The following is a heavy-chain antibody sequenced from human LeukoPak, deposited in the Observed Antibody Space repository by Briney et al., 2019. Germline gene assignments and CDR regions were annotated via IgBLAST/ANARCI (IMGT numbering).Heavy chain of an antibody. J-gene: IGHJ5*02. CDR2: ISWNSDSI. Sequence: GGSLRLSCAASGFTFDDYAMHWVRQAPGKGLEWVSGISWNSDSIGYADSVKGRFTISRDNAKNSLYLQMNSLRAEDTALYYCAKGRWYYYDSSGYSRDNWFDPWGQGTLVTVSS. CDR3: AKGRWYYYDSSGYSRDNWFDP. V-gene: IGHV3-9*01. D-gene: IGHD3-22*01. CDR1: GFTFDDYA.